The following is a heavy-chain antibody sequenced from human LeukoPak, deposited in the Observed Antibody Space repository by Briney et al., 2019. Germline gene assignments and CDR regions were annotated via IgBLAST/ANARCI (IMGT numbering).Heavy chain of an antibody. Sequence: SETLSLTCAVYGGSFSGYYWSWIRQPPGKGLEWIGEINHSGSTNYNPSLKSRVTISVDTSKNQFSLKLSSVTAADTAVYYCARGYCSSTSCYVDYWGQGTLVPVSS. D-gene: IGHD2-2*01. CDR2: INHSGST. V-gene: IGHV4-34*01. CDR1: GGSFSGYY. CDR3: ARGYCSSTSCYVDY. J-gene: IGHJ4*02.